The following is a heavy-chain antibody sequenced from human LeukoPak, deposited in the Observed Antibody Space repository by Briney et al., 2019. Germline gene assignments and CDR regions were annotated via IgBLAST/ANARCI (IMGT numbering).Heavy chain of an antibody. D-gene: IGHD2-21*01. CDR3: AKMIGLELTNYGMDV. CDR1: GFSFSRFA. J-gene: IGHJ6*01. CDR2: ISGGADAT. V-gene: IGHV3-23*01. Sequence: RGSLRLACAASGFSFSRFAMCWVRPAPGRGVEWVSAISGGADATYYADSVRGRFSVSRDNSKNTLDLQMDSLRAEDTAVYYCAKMIGLELTNYGMDVWGQGATVSVSS.